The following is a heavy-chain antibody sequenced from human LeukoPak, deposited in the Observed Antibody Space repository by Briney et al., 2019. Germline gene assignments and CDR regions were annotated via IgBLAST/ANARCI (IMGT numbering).Heavy chain of an antibody. CDR1: GGSISSYY. J-gene: IGHJ5*02. Sequence: SETLSLTCTVSGGSISSYYWSWIRQPPGKGLEWIGYIYYSGSTNYNPSLKSRVTISVDTSKNQFSLKLSSVTAADTAVHYCARDRGGWFDPWGQGTLVTVSS. CDR3: ARDRGGWFDP. V-gene: IGHV4-59*01. D-gene: IGHD3-10*01. CDR2: IYYSGST.